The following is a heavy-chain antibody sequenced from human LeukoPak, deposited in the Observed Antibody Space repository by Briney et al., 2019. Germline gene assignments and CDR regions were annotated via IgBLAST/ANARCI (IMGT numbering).Heavy chain of an antibody. J-gene: IGHJ4*02. CDR1: GGSISPYY. CDR2: IYYSGNT. D-gene: IGHD3-10*02. V-gene: IGHV4-59*01. CDR3: ARSTGSTMFIDY. Sequence: SQTLSLTCTVSGGSISPYYWSWIQQPPGKGLEWLGYIYYSGNTDYNPSLKSRVAISVESSKNQSSLKLSSVTAADTAVYYCARSTGSTMFIDYWGQGTLVTVSS.